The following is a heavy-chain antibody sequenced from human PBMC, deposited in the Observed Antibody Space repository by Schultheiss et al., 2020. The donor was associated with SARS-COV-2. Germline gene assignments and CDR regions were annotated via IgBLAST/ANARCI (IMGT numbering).Heavy chain of an antibody. J-gene: IGHJ6*02. V-gene: IGHV1-58*01. Sequence: SVKVSCKASGYTFTSSAVQWVRQARGQRLEWIGWIVVGSGNTNYAQKFQERVTITRDMSTSTAYMELSSLRSEDTAVYYCAAKSPSTTTRAYYYYGMDVWGQGTTVTVSS. CDR1: GYTFTSSA. D-gene: IGHD1-26*01. CDR3: AAKSPSTTTRAYYYYGMDV. CDR2: IVVGSGNT.